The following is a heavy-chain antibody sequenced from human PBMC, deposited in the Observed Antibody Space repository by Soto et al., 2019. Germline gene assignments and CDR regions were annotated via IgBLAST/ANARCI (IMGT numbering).Heavy chain of an antibody. V-gene: IGHV4-31*03. D-gene: IGHD2-15*01. CDR3: ARWVEVSLDYFDS. Sequence: PSETRSLNRTVSGAYMRSDYYYWRWVRQNPGKDLEWIGHMHHSGRTHYNPSLKSRVAISVDTSKNQFSLYLNSLTAADTAVYYCARWVEVSLDYFDSWGQGTPVTVSS. J-gene: IGHJ4*02. CDR1: GAYMRSDYYY. CDR2: MHHSGRT.